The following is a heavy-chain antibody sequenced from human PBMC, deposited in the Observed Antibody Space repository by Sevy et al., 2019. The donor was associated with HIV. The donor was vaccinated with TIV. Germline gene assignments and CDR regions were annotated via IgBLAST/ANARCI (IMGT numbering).Heavy chain of an antibody. CDR2: INPNSGGT. D-gene: IGHD5-12*01. CDR1: GYTFTGYY. V-gene: IGHV1-2*02. Sequence: ASVKVSCKASGYTFTGYYMHWVRQAPGQGLEWMGWINPNSGGTNYAQMFQGRVTMTRDTSISTAYMELSRLRSDDTAVYHCAREDGCSGYDSLDYWGQGTLVTVSS. CDR3: AREDGCSGYDSLDY. J-gene: IGHJ4*02.